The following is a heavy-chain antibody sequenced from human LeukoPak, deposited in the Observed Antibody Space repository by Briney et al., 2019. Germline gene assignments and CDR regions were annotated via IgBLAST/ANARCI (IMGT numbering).Heavy chain of an antibody. CDR3: ARLPAYCSSTSCYYDY. Sequence: GGSLRLSCAASGFTFSDYYMSWIRQAPGKGLEWVSYISSASGSIYYADSVKGRFTISRDNAKNSLFLQMNSLRAEDTAVYYCARLPAYCSSTSCYYDYWGQGTLVTVSS. CDR2: ISSASGSI. D-gene: IGHD2-2*01. CDR1: GFTFSDYY. J-gene: IGHJ4*02. V-gene: IGHV3-11*04.